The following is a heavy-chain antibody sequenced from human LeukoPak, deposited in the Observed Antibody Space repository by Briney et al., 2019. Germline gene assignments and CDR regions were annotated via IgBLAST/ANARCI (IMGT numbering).Heavy chain of an antibody. D-gene: IGHD3-10*01. J-gene: IGHJ3*02. CDR2: IYYSGST. CDR3: TFNLGSGSFGSDI. Sequence: PSETLSLTCTVSGGSISSYYWSWIRQPPGKGLEWIGYIYYSGSTNYNPSLKSRVTISVDTSKNQFSLRLSSVTAADTAVYYCTFNLGSGSFGSDIWGQGTMVTVSS. CDR1: GGSISSYY. V-gene: IGHV4-59*12.